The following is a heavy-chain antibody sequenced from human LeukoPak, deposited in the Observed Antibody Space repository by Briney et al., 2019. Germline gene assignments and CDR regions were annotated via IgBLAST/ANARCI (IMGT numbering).Heavy chain of an antibody. Sequence: GESLRLSGAASGFTFISYIRNWFRQSPCKWLDWVSSMRSSSSYIYYAASVKGRFTISRDNSKNMPYLQLNSLRAEDTAVYYCVICKQQTAYDILTGQDYWGQGTLVTVSS. CDR2: MRSSSSYI. J-gene: IGHJ4*02. D-gene: IGHD3-9*01. CDR1: GFTFISYI. V-gene: IGHV3-21*04. CDR3: VICKQQTAYDILTGQDY.